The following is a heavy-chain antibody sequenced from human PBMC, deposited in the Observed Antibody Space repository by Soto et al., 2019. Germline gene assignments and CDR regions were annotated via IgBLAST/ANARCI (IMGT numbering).Heavy chain of an antibody. Sequence: SETLSLTCTVSGGSISSRSFYWGWIRQPPGKGLEWIGSIYYSGSTYDNPSLKSRVTMSVDTSRNQFSLKLSSVTAADTAVYYCARLLYDRSGYYYFDCWGSGTLVTVSS. CDR2: IYYSGST. J-gene: IGHJ4*02. V-gene: IGHV4-39*01. CDR3: ARLLYDRSGYYYFDC. D-gene: IGHD3-22*01. CDR1: GGSISSRSFY.